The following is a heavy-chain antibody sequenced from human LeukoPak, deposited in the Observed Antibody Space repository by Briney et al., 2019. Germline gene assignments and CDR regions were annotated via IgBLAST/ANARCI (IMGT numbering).Heavy chain of an antibody. CDR3: AREYYYQDY. V-gene: IGHV4-4*07. D-gene: IGHD3-10*01. J-gene: IGHJ4*02. Sequence: PSETLSLTCTVSGASIRSNYWTWIRQPAGKGLEWIGRMSASGPTNYNPSLNSRVTMSVDTSKHQSSLRLSSVTAADTAVYYCAREYYYQDYWGQGALVTVSS. CDR2: MSASGPT. CDR1: GASIRSNY.